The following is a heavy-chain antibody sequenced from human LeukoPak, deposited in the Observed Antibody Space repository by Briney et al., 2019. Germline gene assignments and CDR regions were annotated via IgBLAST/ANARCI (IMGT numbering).Heavy chain of an antibody. CDR2: ISGSGGST. Sequence: PGGSLRLSCAGSGFTFSSYAMSWVRQAPGKGLEWVSAISGSGGSTYYADSVKGRFTISRDNSKNTLYLQMNSLRAEDTAVYYCAKGKPRIAASRFQYFDYWGQGTLVTVSS. CDR1: GFTFSSYA. V-gene: IGHV3-23*01. J-gene: IGHJ4*02. CDR3: AKGKPRIAASRFQYFDY. D-gene: IGHD6-13*01.